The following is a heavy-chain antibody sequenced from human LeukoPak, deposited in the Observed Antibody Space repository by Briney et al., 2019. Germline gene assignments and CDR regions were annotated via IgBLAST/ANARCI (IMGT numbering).Heavy chain of an antibody. CDR2: ISAYNGST. D-gene: IGHD3-22*01. CDR1: GYTFTSYG. CDR3: ARRYYYDSSGYYYYPYFDY. Sequence: ASVKVSCKASGYTFTSYGISWVRQAPGQGLEWMGWISAYNGSTNYAQKLQGRVTMTTDTSTSTAYMELRSLRSDDTAVYYCARRYYYDSSGYYYYPYFDYWGQGTLVTVSS. V-gene: IGHV1-18*01. J-gene: IGHJ4*02.